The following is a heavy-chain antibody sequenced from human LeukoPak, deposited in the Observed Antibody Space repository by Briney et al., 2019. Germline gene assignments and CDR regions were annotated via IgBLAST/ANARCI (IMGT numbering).Heavy chain of an antibody. CDR3: AKISPTTLYDSRGWFDP. D-gene: IGHD3-3*01. CDR2: ISGSGDST. Sequence: GGSLRLSCAASGFTFSSYGMSWVRQAPGKGLEWVSAISGSGDSTYYADSVKGRFTISRDNSKNTLYLQMNSLRVEDTAVYYCAKISPTTLYDSRGWFDPWGQGTLVTVSS. J-gene: IGHJ5*02. CDR1: GFTFSSYG. V-gene: IGHV3-23*01.